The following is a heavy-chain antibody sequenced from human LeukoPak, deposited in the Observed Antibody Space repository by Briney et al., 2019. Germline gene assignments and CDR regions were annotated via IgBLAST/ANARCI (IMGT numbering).Heavy chain of an antibody. CDR1: GYTFTGYC. CDR2: INPNSGGT. J-gene: IGHJ4*02. Sequence: VASVKVSCKASGYTFTGYCMHWVRQAPGQGLEWMGWINPNSGGTNYAQKFQGRVTMTRDTSISTAYMELSRLRSDGTAVYYCARDSDYIWGSYRYTFACWGQGTLVTVSS. V-gene: IGHV1-2*02. CDR3: ARDSDYIWGSYRYTFAC. D-gene: IGHD3-16*02.